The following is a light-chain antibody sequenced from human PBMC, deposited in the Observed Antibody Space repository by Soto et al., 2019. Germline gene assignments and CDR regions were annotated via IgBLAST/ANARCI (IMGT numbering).Light chain of an antibody. J-gene: IGKJ1*01. CDR3: QQWIRWT. CDR1: ESVGTN. V-gene: IGKV3-15*01. CDR2: GAS. Sequence: EIVMTQSPDTLSVSPGDRATLSCRASESVGTNVAWFQQRPGQAPRLLIYGASTRVAGIPARFSGSGSETEFTLTISSLQSDDFAIYHCQQWIRWTFGQGTRLELK.